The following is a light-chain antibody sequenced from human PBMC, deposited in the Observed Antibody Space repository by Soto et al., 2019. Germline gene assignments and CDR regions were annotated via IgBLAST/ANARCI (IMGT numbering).Light chain of an antibody. V-gene: IGLV8-61*01. CDR1: SGSVSTSYY. CDR3: VLYMGSNVV. J-gene: IGLJ2*01. Sequence: QTVVTQEPLFSVSPGGTVTLTCGLSSGSVSTSYYPSWYQQTPGQAPRTLIYSTNTRSSGVPDRFSGSILGNKAALTITGAQADDESDYYCVLYMGSNVVFGGGTKVTVL. CDR2: STN.